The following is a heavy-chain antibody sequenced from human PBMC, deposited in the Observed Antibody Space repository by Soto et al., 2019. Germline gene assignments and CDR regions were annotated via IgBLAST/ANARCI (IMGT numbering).Heavy chain of an antibody. J-gene: IGHJ4*02. CDR1: GYTFTSYG. V-gene: IGHV1-18*01. Sequence: ASVKVSCKASGYTFTSYGISWVRQAPGQGLEWMGWINPSDGNRNFAQKFEDRVTMTTATSTNTVFLELRSLKSDDTAIYYCARDRLRGYDSSGFYSWGQGTLVTVSS. CDR3: ARDRLRGYDSSGFYS. CDR2: INPSDGNR. D-gene: IGHD3-22*01.